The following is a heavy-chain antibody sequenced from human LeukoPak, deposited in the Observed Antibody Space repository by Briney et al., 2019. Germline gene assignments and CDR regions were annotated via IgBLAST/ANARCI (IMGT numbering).Heavy chain of an antibody. CDR2: IYTSGST. J-gene: IGHJ4*02. Sequence: PSQTLSLTCTVSGGSISSYYWSWLRQPAGEGLERIGRIYTSGSTNYNPSLKSRVTMSVDTSKNQFSLKLSSVTAADTAVYYCARDLSPAYYDFWSGYIYWGQGTLVTVSS. V-gene: IGHV4-4*07. CDR3: ARDLSPAYYDFWSGYIY. D-gene: IGHD3-3*01. CDR1: GGSISSYY.